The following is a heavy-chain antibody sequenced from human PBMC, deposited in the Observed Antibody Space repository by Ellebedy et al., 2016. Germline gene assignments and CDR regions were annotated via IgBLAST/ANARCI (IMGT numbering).Heavy chain of an antibody. CDR2: IYYSGST. CDR3: ARDSRVTFGGLIVYFDF. D-gene: IGHD3-16*02. CDR1: GGSISSGSYY. Sequence: SETLSLTCTVSGGSISSGSYYWGWIRQPPGKGLEWIGSIYYSGSTYYNPSLKSRVTISVDTSKNQFSLKLSSVTAADTAVYYCARDSRVTFGGLIVYFDFWGQGTLVTVSS. V-gene: IGHV4-39*02. J-gene: IGHJ4*02.